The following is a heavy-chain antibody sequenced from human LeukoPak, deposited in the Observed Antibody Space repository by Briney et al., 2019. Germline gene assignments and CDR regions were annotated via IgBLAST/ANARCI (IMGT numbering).Heavy chain of an antibody. CDR2: FRTRTDGGTT. CDR3: TTGVATENSYGYK. V-gene: IGHV3-15*01. Sequence: GGPFRLSCRASGFTFSNAWMTWVRRSPGKGREWVGRFRTRTDGGTTDYAAAVKGRFTISRDDSENTLYLQMNSLTTEDTAVYFCTTGVATENSYGYKWGQGTLVTVSS. CDR1: GFTFSNAW. D-gene: IGHD5-18*01. J-gene: IGHJ4*02.